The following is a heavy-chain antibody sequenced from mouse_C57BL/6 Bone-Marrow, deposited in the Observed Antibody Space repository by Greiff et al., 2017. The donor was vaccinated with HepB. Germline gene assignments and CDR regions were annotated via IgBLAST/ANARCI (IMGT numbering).Heavy chain of an antibody. D-gene: IGHD2-5*01. CDR1: GYTFTSYW. Sequence: QVQLKQPGAELVEPGASVKMSCKASGYTFTSYWITWVKQRPGQGLEWIGDIYPGSGSTNYNEKFKSKATLTVDTSSSTAYMQLSSLTSEDSAVYYCARGDYSNSIDYWGQGTTLTVSS. V-gene: IGHV1-55*01. J-gene: IGHJ2*01. CDR3: ARGDYSNSIDY. CDR2: IYPGSGST.